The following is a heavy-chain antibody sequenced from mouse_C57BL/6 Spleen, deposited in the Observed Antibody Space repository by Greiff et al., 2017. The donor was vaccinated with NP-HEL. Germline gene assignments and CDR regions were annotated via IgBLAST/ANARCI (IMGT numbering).Heavy chain of an antibody. Sequence: QVQLQQPGTELVKPGASVKLSCKASGYTFTSYWMHWVKQRPGQGLEWIGKINPSNGGTNYTEKFKSKATLTADKSSSTAYLQRSSLASEDSAVYYGARSSPYFFDYWGQGTTLTVSS. CDR1: GYTFTSYW. CDR2: INPSNGGT. D-gene: IGHD6-1*01. J-gene: IGHJ2*01. CDR3: ARSSPYFFDY. V-gene: IGHV1-53*01.